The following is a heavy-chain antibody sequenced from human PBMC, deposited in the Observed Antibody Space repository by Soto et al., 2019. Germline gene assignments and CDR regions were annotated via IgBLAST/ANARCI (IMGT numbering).Heavy chain of an antibody. CDR2: IVVGSGNT. Sequence: QMQLVQSGPEVKKPGTSVKVSCKASGFSFSSSAIQWVRQARGQRLEWVGWIVVGSGNTNYAQKFQERVTITRDMSTSTVYMELSSLTSEDTAMYYCAAIWFGAYYYYGMDVWGQGTTVTVSS. CDR3: AAIWFGAYYYYGMDV. CDR1: GFSFSSSA. V-gene: IGHV1-58*02. J-gene: IGHJ6*02. D-gene: IGHD3-10*01.